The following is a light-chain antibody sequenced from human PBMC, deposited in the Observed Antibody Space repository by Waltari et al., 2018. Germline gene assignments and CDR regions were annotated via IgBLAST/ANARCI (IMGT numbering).Light chain of an antibody. CDR3: LQYRDYPWT. V-gene: IGKV1-6*01. J-gene: IGKJ1*01. Sequence: AIRLTQSPPSLSASAGARVPITCPASQDIRSDLGWYQQNTGKAPQVLIFGASPLHNGVPSRFSGSGSDTDFSLTISGLQAEDYATYCCLQYRDYPWTFGQGTKVEMK. CDR2: GAS. CDR1: QDIRSD.